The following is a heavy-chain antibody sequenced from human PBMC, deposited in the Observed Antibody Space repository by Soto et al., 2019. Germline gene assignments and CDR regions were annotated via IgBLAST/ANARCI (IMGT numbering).Heavy chain of an antibody. CDR3: ARDDAFGNENGFDI. J-gene: IGHJ3*02. Sequence: QVQLVESGGGVVQPGTSLRLSCAVSGFPFSTYGFHWVRQPPGKGLGWVAVIVSDGSAKYHADSVKGRFTISRDNSKDTLYLQMNSLRAEDTAVYYCARDDAFGNENGFDIWGQGTMVTVSS. D-gene: IGHD1-1*01. V-gene: IGHV3-33*01. CDR2: IVSDGSAK. CDR1: GFPFSTYG.